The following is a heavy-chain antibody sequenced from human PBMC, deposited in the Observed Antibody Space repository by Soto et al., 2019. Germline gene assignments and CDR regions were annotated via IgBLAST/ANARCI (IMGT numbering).Heavy chain of an antibody. CDR2: INPNSGGT. D-gene: IGHD4-17*01. CDR1: GYTFTGYY. J-gene: IGHJ3*02. Sequence: VASVKVSCKASGYTFTGYYMHWVRQAPGQGLEWMGWINPNSGGTNYAQKFQGWVTMTRDTSISTAYMELSRLRSDDTAVYYCARDGSGETTVTPGDDAFDIWGQGTMVTVSS. CDR3: ARDGSGETTVTPGDDAFDI. V-gene: IGHV1-2*04.